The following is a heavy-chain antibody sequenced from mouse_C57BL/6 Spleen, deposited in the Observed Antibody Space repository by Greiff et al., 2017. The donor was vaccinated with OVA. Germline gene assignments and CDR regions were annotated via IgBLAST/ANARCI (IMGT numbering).Heavy chain of an antibody. Sequence: VQLQQPGAELVKPGASVKLSCKASGYTFTSYWMHWVKQRPGQGLEWIGMIHPNSGSTNYNEKFKSKATLTVDKSSSTAYMQLSSLTSEDSAVYYCARRCDYDDVGFDYWGQGTTLTVSS. V-gene: IGHV1-64*01. CDR2: IHPNSGST. D-gene: IGHD2-4*01. J-gene: IGHJ2*01. CDR1: GYTFTSYW. CDR3: ARRCDYDDVGFDY.